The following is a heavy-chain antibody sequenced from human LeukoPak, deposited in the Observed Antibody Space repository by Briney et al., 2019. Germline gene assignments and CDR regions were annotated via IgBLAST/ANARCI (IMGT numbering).Heavy chain of an antibody. D-gene: IGHD1-26*01. CDR1: GFTFSDYA. V-gene: IGHV3-23*01. CDR3: ATTLRSGSYYFDS. Sequence: QAGGSLRLSCAASGFTFSDYAMSWARQPPGKGLEWVSTISGSGDYTYHADSVGGRFTISRDNSKNTLYLQMNSLRVEDTAVYYCATTLRSGSYYFDSWGQGTLVTVSS. J-gene: IGHJ4*02. CDR2: ISGSGDYT.